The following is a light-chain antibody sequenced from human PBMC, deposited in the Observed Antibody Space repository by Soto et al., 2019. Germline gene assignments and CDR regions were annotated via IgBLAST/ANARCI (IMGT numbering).Light chain of an antibody. CDR2: GAS. Sequence: EVVMTQSPCTLSVSLGESATRSCRASQSVDGYLAWYQQKPGQAPRLLLYGASTRATGIPVRFSGSGSGTDFTLTISSLQPEDFATYYCQQSYSTPITFGQGNDWRL. CDR3: QQSYSTPIT. CDR1: QSVDGY. V-gene: IGKV3-15*01. J-gene: IGKJ5*01.